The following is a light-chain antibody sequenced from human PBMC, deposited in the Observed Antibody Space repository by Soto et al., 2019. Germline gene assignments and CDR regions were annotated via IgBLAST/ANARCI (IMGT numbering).Light chain of an antibody. J-gene: IGKJ2*01. CDR3: QQTYSTSSYT. CDR1: QSISSC. CDR2: RAS. Sequence: DIPMTQSPSTLSASVGDRVTITCRASQSISSCLAWYQQKPGKAPKLLIYRASSLESGVPSRFSGSGSGTDFTLTVSSLQPDDFATYYCQQTYSTSSYTFGQGTKLDIK. V-gene: IGKV1-5*03.